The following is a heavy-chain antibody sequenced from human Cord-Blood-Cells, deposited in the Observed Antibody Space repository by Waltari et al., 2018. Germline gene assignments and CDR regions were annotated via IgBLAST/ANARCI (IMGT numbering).Heavy chain of an antibody. Sequence: QVQLQESGPGLVKPSQTLSLTCTVSGGPISSGDYYLGWIRQPPGKGLGWIGYIYYSGSTYYNPSLKSRVTISVDTSKNQFSLKLSSVTAADTAVYYCARALPRSSSWYWDYYYYGMDVWGQGTTVTVSS. J-gene: IGHJ6*02. D-gene: IGHD6-13*01. V-gene: IGHV4-30-4*08. CDR2: IYYSGST. CDR1: GGPISSGDYY. CDR3: ARALPRSSSWYWDYYYYGMDV.